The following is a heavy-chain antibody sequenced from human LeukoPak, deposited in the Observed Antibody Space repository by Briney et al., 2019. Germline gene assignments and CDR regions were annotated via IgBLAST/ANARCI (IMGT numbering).Heavy chain of an antibody. D-gene: IGHD2-15*01. CDR3: AKLAMDIVVVVAATGTSGFDP. V-gene: IGHV3-23*01. J-gene: IGHJ5*02. CDR1: GFTFSSYA. CDR2: ISVSGGST. Sequence: PGGSLRLSCAASGFTFSSYAMSWVRQAPGKGLEWVSAISVSGGSTSYADSAKGRFTISRDNAKNTMCLQINSLRAGDTAVYYCAKLAMDIVVVVAATGTSGFDPWGQGTLVTVSS.